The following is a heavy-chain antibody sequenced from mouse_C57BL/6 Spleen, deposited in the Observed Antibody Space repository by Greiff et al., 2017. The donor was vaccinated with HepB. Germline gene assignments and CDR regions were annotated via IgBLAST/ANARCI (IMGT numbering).Heavy chain of an antibody. CDR2: IDPSDSYT. J-gene: IGHJ2*01. Sequence: QVQLQQPGAELVMPGASVKLSCKASGYTFTSYWMHWVKQRPGQGLEWIGEIDPSDSYTNYNQKFKGKSTLTVDKSSSTTYMQLSSLTSEDSAVYYCARVGNHYFDYWGQGTTLTVSS. CDR1: GYTFTSYW. V-gene: IGHV1-69*01. D-gene: IGHD2-1*01. CDR3: ARVGNHYFDY.